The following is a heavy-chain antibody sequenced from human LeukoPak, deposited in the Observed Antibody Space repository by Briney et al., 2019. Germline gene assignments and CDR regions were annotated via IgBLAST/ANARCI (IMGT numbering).Heavy chain of an antibody. CDR1: GYTFTGYY. V-gene: IGHV1-2*02. J-gene: IGHJ5*02. Sequence: GASVKVSCKASGYTFTGYYMHWVRQAPGQGLEWMGWINPNSGGTNYAQKFQGRVTMTRDTSIRTAYMELSRLRSDDTAVYCCARDAWYSISSEWFDPWGQGTLVTVSS. CDR2: INPNSGGT. CDR3: ARDAWYSISSEWFDP. D-gene: IGHD6-6*01.